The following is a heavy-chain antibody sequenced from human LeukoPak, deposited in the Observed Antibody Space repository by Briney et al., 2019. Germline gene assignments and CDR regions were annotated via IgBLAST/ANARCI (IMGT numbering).Heavy chain of an antibody. D-gene: IGHD6-19*01. CDR2: ISAYNGNT. Sequence: GASVKVSCKASGYTFTSYGISWVRQAPGQGLEWMGWISAYNGNTNYAQKLQGRVTMTTDTSTSTAYMELRSLRSDDTAVYHCAREFGRIAVAGTPEYYFDYWGQGTLVTVSS. V-gene: IGHV1-18*01. CDR1: GYTFTSYG. CDR3: AREFGRIAVAGTPEYYFDY. J-gene: IGHJ4*02.